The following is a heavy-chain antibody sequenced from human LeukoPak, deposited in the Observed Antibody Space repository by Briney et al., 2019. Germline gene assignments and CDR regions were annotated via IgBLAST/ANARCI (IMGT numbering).Heavy chain of an antibody. V-gene: IGHV3-23*01. CDR3: ARSYYYYMDV. J-gene: IGHJ6*03. CDR1: GFTFSSYE. CDR2: ISGSGGST. Sequence: GSLRLSCAASGFTFSSYEMNWVRQAPGKGLEWVSAISGSGGSTYYADSVKGRFTISRDNSKNTLYLQMNSLRAEDTAVYYCARSYYYYMDVWGKGTTVTVSS.